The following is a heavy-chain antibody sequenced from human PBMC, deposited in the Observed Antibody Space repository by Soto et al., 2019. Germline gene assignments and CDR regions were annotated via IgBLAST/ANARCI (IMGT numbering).Heavy chain of an antibody. Sequence: SVKVSCEASAGTFSSYAISWVRQAPGQGLEWMGGIIPIFGTANYAQKFQGRVTITADESTSTAYMELSSLRSEDTAVYYCARGILPEYGGPNWFDPWGQGTLVTASS. CDR1: AGTFSSYA. CDR2: IIPIFGTA. CDR3: ARGILPEYGGPNWFDP. D-gene: IGHD4-17*01. V-gene: IGHV1-69*13. J-gene: IGHJ5*02.